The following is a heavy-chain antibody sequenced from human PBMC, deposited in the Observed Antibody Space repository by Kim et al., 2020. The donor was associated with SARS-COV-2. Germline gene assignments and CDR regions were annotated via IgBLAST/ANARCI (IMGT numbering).Heavy chain of an antibody. CDR3: ARVPPEYYYDSNSPHRGMDV. V-gene: IGHV3-23*05. CDR2: IDRGGSGP. Sequence: GGSLRLSCAASGFTFSTFAMNWVRQAPGKGLEWVSSIDRGGSGPHYADSVKGRFTISRDNSKSTLYLQMNSLRVEDTALYFCARVPPEYYYDSNSPHRGMDVWGQGTTVTVSS. J-gene: IGHJ6*02. CDR1: GFTFSTFA. D-gene: IGHD3-22*01.